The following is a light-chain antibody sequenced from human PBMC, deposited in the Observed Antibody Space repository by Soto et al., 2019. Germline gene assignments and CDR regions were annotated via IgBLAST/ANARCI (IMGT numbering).Light chain of an antibody. Sequence: EIVMTQSPATLSVSPGERATLSSRASQSVRSNLAWYQQKPGQAPRLLIYGASNRATGIPDRFSGSGSGTDFTLTISRLEPEDFAVYYCQQYGSSGTFGQGTKVDIK. CDR2: GAS. CDR1: QSVRSN. J-gene: IGKJ1*01. V-gene: IGKV3-20*01. CDR3: QQYGSSGT.